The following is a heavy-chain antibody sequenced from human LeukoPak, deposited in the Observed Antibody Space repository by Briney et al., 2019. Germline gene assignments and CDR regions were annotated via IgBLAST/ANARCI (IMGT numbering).Heavy chain of an antibody. CDR2: IYPGDSDT. CDR3: ARNSGAYGVDLRDY. CDR1: GYRFTSYW. V-gene: IGHV5-51*01. J-gene: IGHJ4*02. Sequence: GEPLKISCKASGYRFTSYWIGWVRQMPGKGLEWMGIIYPGDSDTRYSPSFQGQVSISADKSISTAYLQWSSLKASDSAMYYCARNSGAYGVDLRDYWGQGTLVTVSS. D-gene: IGHD2-15*01.